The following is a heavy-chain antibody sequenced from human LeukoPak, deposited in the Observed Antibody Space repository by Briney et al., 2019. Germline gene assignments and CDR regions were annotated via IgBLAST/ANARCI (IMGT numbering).Heavy chain of an antibody. Sequence: SVKVSCKASGGTFSSYAISWVRQAPGQGLEWMGRIIPIFGTANYAQKFQGRVTITTDESTSTAYMVLSSLRSEDTAVYYCARDRGTAGAFDIWGQGTMVTVSS. CDR3: ARDRGTAGAFDI. CDR1: GGTFSSYA. V-gene: IGHV1-69*05. D-gene: IGHD6-13*01. J-gene: IGHJ3*02. CDR2: IIPIFGTA.